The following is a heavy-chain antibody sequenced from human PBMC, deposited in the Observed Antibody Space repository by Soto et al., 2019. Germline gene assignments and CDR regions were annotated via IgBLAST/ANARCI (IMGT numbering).Heavy chain of an antibody. V-gene: IGHV3-53*01. Sequence: GGSLRLSCTASGFTVSSTYMSWVRQAPVMGLEWVAVIESGGSTHYADSVKGRFTISRDIPKNMIYLQLHTLRAEDTAVYYCAKDLGPLRLLNYYFYGLDVWGQGTTVTVSS. D-gene: IGHD2-15*01. CDR1: GFTVSSTY. J-gene: IGHJ6*02. CDR3: AKDLGPLRLLNYYFYGLDV. CDR2: IESGGST.